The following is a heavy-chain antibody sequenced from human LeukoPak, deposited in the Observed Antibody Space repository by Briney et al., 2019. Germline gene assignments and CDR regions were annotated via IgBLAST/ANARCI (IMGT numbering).Heavy chain of an antibody. Sequence: SETLSLTCTASGGSISSYYWSWIRQPPGKGLEWIGYIHYSGSTNYNPSLKSRVTISVDTSKNQFSLKLSSVTAADTAVYYCARDRVADYVWGSYRYSNWFDPWGQGTLVTVSS. D-gene: IGHD3-16*02. CDR2: IHYSGST. CDR3: ARDRVADYVWGSYRYSNWFDP. V-gene: IGHV4-59*01. J-gene: IGHJ5*02. CDR1: GGSISSYY.